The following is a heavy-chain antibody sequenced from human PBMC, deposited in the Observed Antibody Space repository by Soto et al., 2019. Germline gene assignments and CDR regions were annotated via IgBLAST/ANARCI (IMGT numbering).Heavy chain of an antibody. CDR3: ASERLDFITIFGEDYYYGMDV. V-gene: IGHV1-3*01. CDR1: GYTFTSYA. CDR2: INAGNGNT. J-gene: IGHJ6*02. Sequence: ASVKVSCKASGYTFTSYAMHWVRQAPGQRLEWMGWINAGNGNTKYSQKFQGRVTITRDTSASTAYMELSSLRSEDTAVYYCASERLDFITIFGEDYYYGMDVWGQGALVTVSS. D-gene: IGHD3-3*01.